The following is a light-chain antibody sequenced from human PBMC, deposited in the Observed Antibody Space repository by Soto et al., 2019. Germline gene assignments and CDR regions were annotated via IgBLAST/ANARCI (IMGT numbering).Light chain of an antibody. CDR1: QGISSY. CDR3: LQDYNYPVT. V-gene: IGKV1-8*01. J-gene: IGKJ1*01. Sequence: AIRMTQSPSSLSASTGDRVTITCRASQGISSYLAWYQQKPGKAPKLLIYAASSLQSGVPSRFSGSGSGTDFTLTISSLQPEDFATYYCLQDYNYPVTFGQGTKVDI. CDR2: AAS.